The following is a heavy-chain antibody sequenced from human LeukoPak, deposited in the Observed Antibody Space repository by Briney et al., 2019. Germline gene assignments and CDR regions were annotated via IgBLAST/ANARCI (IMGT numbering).Heavy chain of an antibody. V-gene: IGHV3-21*01. D-gene: IGHD2-2*01. CDR1: GFTFSSYS. J-gene: IGHJ4*02. CDR2: ISSSSNYI. CDR3: ARDRYCSSTSCYDY. Sequence: GGSLRLSCAASGFTFSSYSMNWVRQAPGKGLEWVSSISSSSNYIYYADSVKGRFIISRDNAKNSLYLQMNSLRAEDTAVYYCARDRYCSSTSCYDYWGQGTLVTVSS.